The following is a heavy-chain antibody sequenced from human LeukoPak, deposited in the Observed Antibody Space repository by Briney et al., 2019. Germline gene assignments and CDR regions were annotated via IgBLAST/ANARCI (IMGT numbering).Heavy chain of an antibody. D-gene: IGHD2-15*01. V-gene: IGHV1-2*02. J-gene: IGHJ5*02. CDR1: GYTFTGYY. CDR3: ARDDQYCSGGSCSNCFDP. Sequence: ASVKVSCKASGYTFTGYYMHWLRQAPGQGLEWMGWINPNSGGTNYAQKFRGRAILTRYTSISTAYMELSRLRTDDTAVDYCARDDQYCSGGSCSNCFDPWGQGTLVTVSS. CDR2: INPNSGGT.